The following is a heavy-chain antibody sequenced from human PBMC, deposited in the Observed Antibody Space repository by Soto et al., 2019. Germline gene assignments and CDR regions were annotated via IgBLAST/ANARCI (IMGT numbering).Heavy chain of an antibody. CDR1: GFTFGSYA. Sequence: SLRLSCTGSGFTFGSYALSWVRQAPGKGLEWVGVIRSEANGGTTDYAASVKGRITISRDDSKSIAYMEINSLQTEDTAVYYCTRYYYESSGYYVYWGKGA. CDR2: IRSEANGGTT. J-gene: IGHJ4*02. D-gene: IGHD3-22*01. CDR3: TRYYYESSGYYVY. V-gene: IGHV3-49*04.